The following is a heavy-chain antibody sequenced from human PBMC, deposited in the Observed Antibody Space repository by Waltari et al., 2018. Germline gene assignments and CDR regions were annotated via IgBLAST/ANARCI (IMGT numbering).Heavy chain of an antibody. V-gene: IGHV1-69*08. CDR2: IIPIFGTA. J-gene: IGHJ2*01. D-gene: IGHD1-1*01. Sequence: QVQLVQSGAEVKKPGSSVKVSCKASGGTFSSYAISWVRQAPEQGLEWMGRIIPIFGTANYAQKFQDRVTITADKSTSTAYMELSSLRSEDTAVYYCAREKEMATIGSWYFDLWGRGTLVTVSS. CDR1: GGTFSSYA. CDR3: AREKEMATIGSWYFDL.